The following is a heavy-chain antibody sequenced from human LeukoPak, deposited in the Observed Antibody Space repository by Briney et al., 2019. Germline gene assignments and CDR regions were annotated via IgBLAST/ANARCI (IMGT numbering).Heavy chain of an antibody. Sequence: GGSLRLSCAASGFTFSSYAMSWVRQAPGKGLQCVSGISSSGGSTYYADSVKGRFTISRDNSKNTLFLQMNSLRAEDTAVYYCAKSRYTGSNTNDYWGQGTLVTVSS. J-gene: IGHJ4*02. V-gene: IGHV3-23*01. CDR1: GFTFSSYA. CDR3: AKSRYTGSNTNDY. D-gene: IGHD2-2*02. CDR2: ISSSGGST.